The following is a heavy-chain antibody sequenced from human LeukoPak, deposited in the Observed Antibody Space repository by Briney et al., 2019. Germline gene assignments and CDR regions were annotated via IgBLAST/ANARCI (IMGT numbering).Heavy chain of an antibody. CDR1: GFIFSNYA. Sequence: GGSLRLSCAASGFIFSNYAMHWVRQAPGKGLEWVAVISYDGSNKYYADSVKGRFTISRDNAKNTLYLRAGDTAVYYCASTPNGVAAIYFDYWGQGTLVTVSS. D-gene: IGHD2-15*01. CDR3: ASTPNGVAAIYFDY. CDR2: ISYDGSNK. J-gene: IGHJ4*02. V-gene: IGHV3-30*04.